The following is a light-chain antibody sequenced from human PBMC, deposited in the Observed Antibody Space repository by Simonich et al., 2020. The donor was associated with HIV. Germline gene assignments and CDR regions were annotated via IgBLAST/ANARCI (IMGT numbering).Light chain of an antibody. Sequence: AIQLTQSPSSLSASVGDRVTITCRASQGISSALAWYQQKPGKAPKLLIYDASSLESGVPSRFSGSGSGTDYTLTISSLQPEDFATYYCQQYYSTSGTFGQGTKVEIK. CDR2: DAS. CDR1: QGISSA. V-gene: IGKV1-13*02. CDR3: QQYYSTSGT. J-gene: IGKJ1*01.